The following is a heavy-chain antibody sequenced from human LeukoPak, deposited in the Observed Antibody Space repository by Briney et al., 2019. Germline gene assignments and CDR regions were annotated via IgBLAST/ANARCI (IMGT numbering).Heavy chain of an antibody. CDR1: GGSISSYY. J-gene: IGHJ4*02. CDR3: ARSGSYAAAGDY. V-gene: IGHV4-59*08. CDR2: IYYSGST. D-gene: IGHD2-15*01. Sequence: SETLSLTCTVSGGSISSYYWSWIRQPPGKGLEWIGYIYYSGSTNYNPPLKSRVTISLDTSKNQFSLKLSSVTAADTAVYYCARSGSYAAAGDYWGQGTLVTVSS.